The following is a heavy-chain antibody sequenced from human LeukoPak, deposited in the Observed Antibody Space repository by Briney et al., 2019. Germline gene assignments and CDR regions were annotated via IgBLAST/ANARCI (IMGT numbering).Heavy chain of an antibody. CDR3: ARVDTVYEYGDYFFDY. CDR1: GGSISSYY. CDR2: IYYSGST. J-gene: IGHJ4*02. D-gene: IGHD4-17*01. Sequence: PSETLSLTCTVSGGSISSYYWSWIRQPPGKGLEWIGYIYYSGSTNYNPSLKSRVTISVDTSKNQFSLKLSSVTAADTAVYYCARVDTVYEYGDYFFDYWGQGTLVTVSS. V-gene: IGHV4-59*08.